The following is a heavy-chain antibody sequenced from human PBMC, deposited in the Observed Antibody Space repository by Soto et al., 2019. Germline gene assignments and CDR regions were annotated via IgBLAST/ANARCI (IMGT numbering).Heavy chain of an antibody. CDR1: GFTFSNAW. CDR3: TPHSGYDSGGYTD. V-gene: IGHV3-15*01. Sequence: EVQLVESGGGLVKPGGSLRLSCAASGFTFSNAWMSWVRQAPGKGLEWVGRIKSKTDGGTTDYAAPVKGRFTISRDDSKNMLYLQMNSLKTEDTAVYYCTPHSGYDSGGYTDWGQGTLVTVSS. CDR2: IKSKTDGGTT. J-gene: IGHJ4*02. D-gene: IGHD5-12*01.